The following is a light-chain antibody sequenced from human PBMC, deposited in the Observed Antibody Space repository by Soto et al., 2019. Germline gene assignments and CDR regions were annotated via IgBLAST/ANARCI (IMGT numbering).Light chain of an antibody. CDR3: FSFTTTSNHV. Sequence: QSALTQPASLSGSPGQSITISCTGTSSDIGAYDYVSWFQQHPGQAPKLMISEVNNRPSGGSNRVSGSKSGNTAYLTISGLQVEDEAESFCFSFTTTSNHVFGTGPTLTVL. CDR2: EVN. CDR1: SSDIGAYDY. J-gene: IGLJ1*01. V-gene: IGLV2-14*01.